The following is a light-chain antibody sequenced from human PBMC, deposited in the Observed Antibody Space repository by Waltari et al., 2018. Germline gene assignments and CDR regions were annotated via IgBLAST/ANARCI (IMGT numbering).Light chain of an antibody. Sequence: SSELTQDPAVSVALGQTVRITCQGSGLRSYYASWYQQKPEQAPVLVIYGKNNRPSGIPDRFSGSSSGNTASLTITGAQAEDEADYYCNSRDSSGVVFGGGTKLTVL. CDR3: NSRDSSGVV. J-gene: IGLJ2*01. CDR1: GLRSYY. V-gene: IGLV3-19*01. CDR2: GKN.